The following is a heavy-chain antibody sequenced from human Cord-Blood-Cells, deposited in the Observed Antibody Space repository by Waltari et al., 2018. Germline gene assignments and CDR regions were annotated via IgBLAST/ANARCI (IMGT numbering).Heavy chain of an antibody. CDR1: GYTFTSYD. CDR3: ATEYSSSFDY. Sequence: QVQLVQSGAEVKKPGASVKVSCKASGYTFTSYDINWVRQATGQGLEWMGWMNPNSGNTGYAQKFQGRVTMTSDTSISTGYMELSSLRSEDTAVYYCATEYSSSFDYWGQGTLVTVSS. V-gene: IGHV1-8*01. J-gene: IGHJ4*02. CDR2: MNPNSGNT. D-gene: IGHD6-6*01.